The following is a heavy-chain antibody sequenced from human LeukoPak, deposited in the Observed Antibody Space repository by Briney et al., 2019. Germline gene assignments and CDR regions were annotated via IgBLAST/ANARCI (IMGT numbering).Heavy chain of an antibody. V-gene: IGHV1-18*01. CDR3: ARDSFGVVISYRFDY. D-gene: IGHD3-3*01. J-gene: IGHJ4*02. CDR2: ISAYNGNT. CDR1: GYTFTSYG. Sequence: GASVKVSCKASGYTFTSYGISWVRQAPGQGLEWMGWISAYNGNTNYAQKLQGRVTMTTDTSTSTAYMELRSLRSDDTAVYYCARDSFGVVISYRFDYWGQGTLVTVSS.